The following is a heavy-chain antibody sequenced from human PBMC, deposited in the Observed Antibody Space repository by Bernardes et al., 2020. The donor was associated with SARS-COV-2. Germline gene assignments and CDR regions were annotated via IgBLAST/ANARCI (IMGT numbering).Heavy chain of an antibody. CDR3: ARDLPSNLYYYYYGMDV. CDR1: GYTFTSYY. J-gene: IGHJ6*02. Sequence: ASVKVSCKASGYTFTSYYMHWVRQAPGQGLEWMGIINPSGGSTSYAQKFQGRVTMTRDTSTSTVYMELSSLRSEDTAVYYCARDLPSNLYYYYYGMDVWGQGTTVTVSS. CDR2: INPSGGST. V-gene: IGHV1-46*01.